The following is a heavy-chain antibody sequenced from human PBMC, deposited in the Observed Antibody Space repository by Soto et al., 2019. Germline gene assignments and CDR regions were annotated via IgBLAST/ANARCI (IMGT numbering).Heavy chain of an antibody. CDR3: ARRPDAFDI. V-gene: IGHV3-23*01. CDR1: GSTFTDFT. Sequence: ESLTLTCAGSGSTFTDFTMTWVRQAPGKGLEWVSAISGDGLSTYYAGSVKGRFTISRDNSKTTLYLQMNSLRAEDTAVYYRARRPDAFDIWGRGTMVTVSS. CDR2: ISGDGLST. J-gene: IGHJ3*02.